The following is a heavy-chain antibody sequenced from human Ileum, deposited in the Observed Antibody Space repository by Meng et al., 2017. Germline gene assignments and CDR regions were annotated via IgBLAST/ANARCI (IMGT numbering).Heavy chain of an antibody. CDR1: GASISSGHW. CDR2: MYPSGTT. V-gene: IGHV4-4*02. J-gene: IGHJ4*02. CDR3: ARHIAVSGTRGFDS. Sequence: GRLQAAGQGLLQPSGTLSLTCAGSGASISSGHWWSWVRQPPGKGLEWIGEMYPSGTTNYNPSLKSRVTISMDTSKNQLSLKLSSVTAADTAVYYCARHIAVSGTRGFDSWGQGTLVTVSS. D-gene: IGHD6-19*01.